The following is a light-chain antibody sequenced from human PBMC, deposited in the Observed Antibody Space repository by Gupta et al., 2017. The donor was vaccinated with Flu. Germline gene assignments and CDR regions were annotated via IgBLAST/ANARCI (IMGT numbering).Light chain of an antibody. CDR1: SGSVATRYS. J-gene: IGLJ3*02. Sequence: SSGSVATRYSPSWYQHTPDHPPRTLNYSTNTRSSVVPDRFSCSILRNKAALTTTGAQADDEADYYCVLDMGSSISVFGGGTKLTVL. CDR2: STN. V-gene: IGLV8-61*01. CDR3: VLDMGSSISV.